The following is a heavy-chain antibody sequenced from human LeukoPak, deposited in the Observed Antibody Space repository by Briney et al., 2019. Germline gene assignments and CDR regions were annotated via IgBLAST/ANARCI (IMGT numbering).Heavy chain of an antibody. J-gene: IGHJ4*02. D-gene: IGHD5-18*01. CDR2: ISGSGGST. CDR1: GFTFSSYA. Sequence: GGSLRLSCAASGFTFSSYAMSWVRQAPGKGLEWVSTISGSGGSTYCADSVKGRFTISRDNSKNTLYLQMNSLRAEDTAVYYCAKGGYSYGPTYYFDYWGQGTLVTVSS. V-gene: IGHV3-23*01. CDR3: AKGGYSYGPTYYFDY.